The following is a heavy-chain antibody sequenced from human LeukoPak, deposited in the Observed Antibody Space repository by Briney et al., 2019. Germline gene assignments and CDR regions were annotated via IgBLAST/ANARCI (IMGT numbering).Heavy chain of an antibody. J-gene: IGHJ4*02. CDR3: TRLGNAQESDY. D-gene: IGHD7-27*01. V-gene: IGHV3-73*01. CDR1: GFTFSGSA. Sequence: PGGSLRLSCPASGFTFSGSAMHWVRQASGKGLEWVGRIRSKANSYATAYAASVKGRFTISRDDSKNTAYLQMNSLKTEDAAVYYCTRLGNAQESDYWGQGTLVTVSS. CDR2: IRSKANSYAT.